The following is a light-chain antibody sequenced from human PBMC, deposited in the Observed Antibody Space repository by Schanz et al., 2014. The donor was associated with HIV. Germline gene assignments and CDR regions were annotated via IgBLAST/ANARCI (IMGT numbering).Light chain of an antibody. CDR3: NSCTSTNTLV. CDR2: DVS. Sequence: QSALTQPASVSGSPGQSITISCIGTSSDIGTYNYVSWYQQLPGKAPKLIIYDVSNRPSEISYRFSGSKSGHAASLTISGLQADDEADYYCNSCTSTNTLVFGGGTKLTVL. CDR1: SSDIGTYNY. V-gene: IGLV2-14*03. J-gene: IGLJ3*02.